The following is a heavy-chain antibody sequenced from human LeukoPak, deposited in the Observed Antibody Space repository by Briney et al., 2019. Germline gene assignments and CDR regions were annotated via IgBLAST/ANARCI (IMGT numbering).Heavy chain of an antibody. D-gene: IGHD5-12*01. Sequence: GGSLRLSCAASGFTFSNYAMSWVRQAPGKGLEWVSVISGSGGSTHYADSVKGRFTISRDNSKNTLYPQMNNLRAEDTAVYYCAKDRVDVVAFGSRGLVNWGQGTLVTVSS. CDR2: ISGSGGST. J-gene: IGHJ4*02. V-gene: IGHV3-23*01. CDR3: AKDRVDVVAFGSRGLVN. CDR1: GFTFSNYA.